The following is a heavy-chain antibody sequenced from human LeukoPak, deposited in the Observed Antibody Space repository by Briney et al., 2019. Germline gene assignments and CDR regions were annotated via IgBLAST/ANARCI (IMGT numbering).Heavy chain of an antibody. D-gene: IGHD4-17*01. CDR2: IKQDGSAK. CDR3: ARDRFEDYGDTELGY. CDR1: GLTFSRYW. V-gene: IGHV3-7*01. J-gene: IGHJ4*02. Sequence: PGGSLRLSCAASGLTFSRYWMSWVRQAPGKGLEWVANIKQDGSAKYYVDSVKGRFTISRDNAKNSVYLQMNSLRAEDTAVYYCARDRFEDYGDTELGYWGQGALVTVSS.